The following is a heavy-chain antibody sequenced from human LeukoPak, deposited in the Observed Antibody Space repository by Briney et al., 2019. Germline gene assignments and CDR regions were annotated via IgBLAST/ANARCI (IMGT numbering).Heavy chain of an antibody. D-gene: IGHD6-25*01. CDR1: GFTVSSNY. Sequence: GGSLRLSCAASGFTVSSNYMNWVRQAPGKGLEWVSVIYSGGSTYYADSVKGRFTISRDNSKNTLYLQMNSLRAENTAVYYCARDRAAGYADAFDIWGRGKMVTVSS. CDR2: IYSGGST. V-gene: IGHV3-66*01. J-gene: IGHJ3*02. CDR3: ARDRAAGYADAFDI.